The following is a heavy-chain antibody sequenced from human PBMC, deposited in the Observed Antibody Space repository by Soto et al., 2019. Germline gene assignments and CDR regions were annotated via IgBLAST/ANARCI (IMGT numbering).Heavy chain of an antibody. Sequence: QVQLVQSGAEVKKPGASVKVSCKASGNTFTTYYVHWVRQAPGQGLEWMGVINPSDGGTSYAQKFAGRVTMTRDTSTSTVYMELSSLRSEDTAMYYCTRRGYCSGGSCPLGFDYWGQGTLVTVSS. CDR1: GNTFTTYY. D-gene: IGHD2-15*01. V-gene: IGHV1-46*03. J-gene: IGHJ4*02. CDR3: TRRGYCSGGSCPLGFDY. CDR2: INPSDGGT.